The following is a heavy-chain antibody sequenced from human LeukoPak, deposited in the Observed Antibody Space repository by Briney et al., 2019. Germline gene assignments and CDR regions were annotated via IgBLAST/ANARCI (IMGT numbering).Heavy chain of an antibody. Sequence: GGSLRLSCAASGFTFSGSAMHWVRQASGKGLEWVGRIRSKANSYATAYAASVKGRFTISRDDSKNTAYLQMNSLKTEDTAVYYCTSSSSGWYKDDYWGQGTLVTVSS. V-gene: IGHV3-73*01. CDR1: GFTFSGSA. CDR2: IRSKANSYAT. J-gene: IGHJ4*02. D-gene: IGHD6-19*01. CDR3: TSSSSGWYKDDY.